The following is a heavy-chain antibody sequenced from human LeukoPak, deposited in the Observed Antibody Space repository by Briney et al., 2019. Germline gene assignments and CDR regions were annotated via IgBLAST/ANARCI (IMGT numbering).Heavy chain of an antibody. CDR1: GGSISSYY. CDR3: ARDPETDYGDYGLDY. Sequence: PSETLSLTCTVSGGSISSYYWSWIRQPPGKGLEWIGYFYYSGSTNYNPSLKSRVTISVDTSKNQFSLKLSSVTAADTAVYYCARDPETDYGDYGLDYWGQGTLVTVSS. V-gene: IGHV4-59*01. CDR2: FYYSGST. J-gene: IGHJ4*02. D-gene: IGHD4-17*01.